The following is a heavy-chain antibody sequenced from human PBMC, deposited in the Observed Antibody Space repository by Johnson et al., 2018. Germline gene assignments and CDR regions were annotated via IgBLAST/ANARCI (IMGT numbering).Heavy chain of an antibody. CDR3: AKAGHGGNRSGFDP. CDR2: ISGSGGST. Sequence: VQLVQAGGGLVQPGGSLGLSCAASGFTFSSYAMSWVRQAPGKGLEWVSAISGSGGSTYYADSVKGRFAISRDNSKNPLDLQMNSRRAEDTAVYYWAKAGHGGNRSGFDPWGQGTLVTVSS. V-gene: IGHV3-23*04. CDR1: GFTFSSYA. J-gene: IGHJ5*02. D-gene: IGHD4-23*01.